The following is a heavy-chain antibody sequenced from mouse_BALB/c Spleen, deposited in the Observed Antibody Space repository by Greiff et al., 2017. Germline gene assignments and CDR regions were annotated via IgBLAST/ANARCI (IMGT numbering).Heavy chain of an antibody. CDR2: IWSGGST. D-gene: IGHD1-1*01. V-gene: IGHV2-2*02. CDR3: ASKSLTTVFYYAMDY. CDR1: GFSLTSYG. J-gene: IGHJ4*01. Sequence: VQRVESGPGLVQPSQSLSITCTVSGFSLTSYGVHWVRQSPGKGLEWLGVIWSGGSTDYNAAFISRLSISKDNSKSQVFFKMNSLQANDTAIYYCASKSLTTVFYYAMDYWGQGTSVTVSS.